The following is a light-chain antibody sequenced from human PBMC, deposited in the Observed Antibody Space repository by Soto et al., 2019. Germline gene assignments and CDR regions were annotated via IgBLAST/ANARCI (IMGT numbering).Light chain of an antibody. J-gene: IGLJ2*01. CDR1: SSNIGDNY. CDR3: LTWDSSLSVGR. Sequence: QSVLTQPPSVSAAPGQKVTISCSGSSSNIGDNYVSWYQQLPGTAPKLLLYDNNKRPSGIPDRFSGSKSGTSATLDITGLQTGDEVDYYCLTWDSSLSVGRLGGGTKLTVL. CDR2: DNN. V-gene: IGLV1-51*01.